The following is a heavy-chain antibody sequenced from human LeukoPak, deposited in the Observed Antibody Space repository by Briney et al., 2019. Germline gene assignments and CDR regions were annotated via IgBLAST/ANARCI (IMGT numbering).Heavy chain of an antibody. CDR1: GFTFSSYA. V-gene: IGHV3-23*01. D-gene: IGHD1-26*01. J-gene: IGHJ4*02. CDR3: AKKEVRYGAFDY. CDR2: ISASGGST. Sequence: GGSLRLSCAASGFTFSSYAMSWVRQAPGKGLEWVSAISASGGSTYYADSVKGRFTISRDNSKNTLYLQMNSLRAEDTAVYYCAKKEVRYGAFDYWGQGTLVTVSS.